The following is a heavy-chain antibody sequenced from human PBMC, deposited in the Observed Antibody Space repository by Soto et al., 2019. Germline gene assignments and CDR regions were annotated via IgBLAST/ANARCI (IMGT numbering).Heavy chain of an antibody. V-gene: IGHV4-59*01. CDR3: ARAVWFGELAGDAFDI. Sequence: SETLSLTCTVSGGSISSYYWSWIRQPPGKGLEWIGYIYYSGSTNYNPSLKSRVTISVDTSKNQFSLKLSSVTAADTAVYYCARAVWFGELAGDAFDIWGQGTMVTVSS. CDR1: GGSISSYY. D-gene: IGHD3-10*01. CDR2: IYYSGST. J-gene: IGHJ3*02.